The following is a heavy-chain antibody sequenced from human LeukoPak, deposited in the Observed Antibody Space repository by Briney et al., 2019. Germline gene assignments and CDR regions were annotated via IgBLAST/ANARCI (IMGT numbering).Heavy chain of an antibody. J-gene: IGHJ4*02. CDR3: ARHNAPRRVGFDF. CDR1: GGSISSYY. V-gene: IGHV4-39*01. Sequence: KPSETLSLTCTVSGGSISSYYWGWIRQPPGKGLEWVACLSHRGNTWYNPSLESRVTISVDTSKNRFSLNFNSVTAADTALYWCARHNAPRRVGFDFWGQGILVTVSS. CDR2: LSHRGNT. D-gene: IGHD3-10*01.